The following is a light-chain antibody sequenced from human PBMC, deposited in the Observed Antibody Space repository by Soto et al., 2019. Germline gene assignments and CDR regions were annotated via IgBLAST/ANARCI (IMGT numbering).Light chain of an antibody. CDR1: HNVNRY. CDR2: GAS. J-gene: IGKJ2*01. Sequence: DIQMTQSPSSLSASVGDRVTITCRASHNVNRYLNWYQQKSGKAPKVLIYGASSLQIGVPSRFGGSGSGTDFTLTISSLQPEDIGTYYCQQSYNSPQTFGQGTKLEIK. V-gene: IGKV1-39*01. CDR3: QQSYNSPQT.